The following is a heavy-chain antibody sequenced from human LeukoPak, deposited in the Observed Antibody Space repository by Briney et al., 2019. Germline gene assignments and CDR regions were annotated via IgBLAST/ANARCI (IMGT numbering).Heavy chain of an antibody. CDR1: GYTFTGYY. J-gene: IGHJ4*02. Sequence: ASVKVSCKASGYTFTGYYMHWVRQAPGQGLEWMGWINPNNGDTKYAQKFQGRVTMTTDTSISTAYMELSRLKSDDTAVYYCARGLITIFGVVTRGPDYWGQGTLVTVSS. V-gene: IGHV1-2*02. D-gene: IGHD3-3*01. CDR3: ARGLITIFGVVTRGPDY. CDR2: INPNNGDT.